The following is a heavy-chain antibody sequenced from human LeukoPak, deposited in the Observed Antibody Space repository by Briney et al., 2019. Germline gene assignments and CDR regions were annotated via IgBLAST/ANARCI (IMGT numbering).Heavy chain of an antibody. CDR2: ISGSGGST. CDR1: GFTFSSYA. J-gene: IGHJ6*02. CDR3: AKDGGYGSSKVNYYYGMDV. V-gene: IGHV3-23*01. Sequence: GGSLRLSCAASGFTFSSYAMSWVRQAPGKGLEWVSSISGSGGSTYYADSVKGRFTISRDNSKNTLYLQMNSLRAEDTAVYYCAKDGGYGSSKVNYYYGMDVWGQGTTVTVSS. D-gene: IGHD3-10*01.